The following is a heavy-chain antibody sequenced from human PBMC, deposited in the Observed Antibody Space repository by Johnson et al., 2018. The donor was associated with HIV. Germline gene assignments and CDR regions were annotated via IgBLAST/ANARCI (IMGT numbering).Heavy chain of an antibody. CDR1: VFSVSDSY. J-gene: IGHJ3*01. D-gene: IGHD6-13*01. V-gene: IGHV3-66*01. CDR2: LYSCGTT. Sequence: VHLVESGGCLVQPGGSLILSRGASVFSVSDSYMNWVRQAPGQGLAWVSLLYSCGTTYYADSVRGRFTLSRDTSKNTLYLQMSSLKVEDTALYYCARDGESQQLPLGDALDVWGRGTMVIVSS. CDR3: ARDGESQQLPLGDALDV.